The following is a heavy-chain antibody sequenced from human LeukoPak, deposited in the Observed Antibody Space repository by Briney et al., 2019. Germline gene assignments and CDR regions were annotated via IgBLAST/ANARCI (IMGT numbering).Heavy chain of an antibody. V-gene: IGHV1-69*05. Sequence: ASAKVSCKASGGTFSSYAISWVRQAPGQGLEWMGRIIPIFGTANYAQKFQGRVTITTDESTSTAYMELSSLRSEDTAVYYCARDRLEITFGGVIVASEKDLCFDYWGQGTLVTVSS. J-gene: IGHJ4*02. CDR2: IIPIFGTA. D-gene: IGHD3-16*02. CDR3: ARDRLEITFGGVIVASEKDLCFDY. CDR1: GGTFSSYA.